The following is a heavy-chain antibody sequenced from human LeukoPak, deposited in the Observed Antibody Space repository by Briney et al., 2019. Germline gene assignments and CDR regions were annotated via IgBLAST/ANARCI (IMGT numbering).Heavy chain of an antibody. CDR3: ARAGYYDSSGYYY. CDR1: GFTFSSYA. Sequence: PGGSLRLSCAASGFTFSSYAMSWVRQAPGKGLEWVSAISGSGGSTYYADSVKGRFTISRDNSKNTLYLQMNSLRAEDTAVYYCARAGYYDSSGYYYWGQGTLVTVSS. CDR2: ISGSGGST. J-gene: IGHJ4*02. V-gene: IGHV3-23*01. D-gene: IGHD3-22*01.